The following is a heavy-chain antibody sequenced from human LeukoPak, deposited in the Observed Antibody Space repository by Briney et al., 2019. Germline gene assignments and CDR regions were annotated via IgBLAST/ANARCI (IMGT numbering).Heavy chain of an antibody. CDR3: AGGNGYHPRTTH. V-gene: IGHV3-33*03. D-gene: IGHD4-23*01. CDR2: IGDDGGDK. Sequence: QPGRSLRLSCEASDSIFRHYGMHWVRQAPGKGLEWVAVIGDDGGDKHYEDSVKGRFTISRDNTKNTVYLQMDSLRAEDTAVYYCAGGNGYHPRTTHWGRGTLVTVSS. J-gene: IGHJ1*01. CDR1: DSIFRHYG.